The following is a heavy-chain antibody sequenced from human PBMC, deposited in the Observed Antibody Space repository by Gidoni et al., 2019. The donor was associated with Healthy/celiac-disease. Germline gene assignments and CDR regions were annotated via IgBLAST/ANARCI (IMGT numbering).Heavy chain of an antibody. CDR2: IYSGGST. D-gene: IGHD3-9*01. V-gene: IGHV3-53*02. J-gene: IGHJ3*02. CDR3: ATTDILTGYSFSDAFDI. CDR1: GFTVSSHY. Sequence: EVQLVETGGGLIQPGGSLRLPCAASGFTVSSHYMSWVRQAPGKGLEWVSVIYSGGSTYYADSVKGRFTISRDNSKNTLYLQMNSLRAEDTAVYYCATTDILTGYSFSDAFDIWGQGTMVTVSS.